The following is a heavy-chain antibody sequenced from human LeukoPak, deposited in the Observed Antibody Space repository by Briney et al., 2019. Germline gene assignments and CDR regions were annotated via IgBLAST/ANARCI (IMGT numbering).Heavy chain of an antibody. CDR3: ARVGYDSSGWIDY. J-gene: IGHJ4*02. CDR1: GGSISSSSYY. Sequence: ASETLSLTCTVPGGSISSSSYYWGWIRQPPGKGLEWIGSIYYSGSTYYNPSLKSRVTISVDTSKNQFSLKLSSVTAADTAVYYCARVGYDSSGWIDYWGQGTLVTVSS. V-gene: IGHV4-39*01. D-gene: IGHD3-22*01. CDR2: IYYSGST.